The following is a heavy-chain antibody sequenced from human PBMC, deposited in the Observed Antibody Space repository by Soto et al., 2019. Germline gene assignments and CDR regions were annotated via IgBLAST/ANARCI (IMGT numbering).Heavy chain of an antibody. CDR3: ASLAYCGGDCYSHFDY. J-gene: IGHJ4*02. CDR1: GGSISSYY. V-gene: IGHV4-59*01. D-gene: IGHD2-21*02. CDR2: IYYSGST. Sequence: QVQLQESGPGLVKPSETLSLTCTVSGGSISSYYWSWIRQPPGKGLEWIGYIYYSGSTNYNPSLKSRVTISVDTSKNQFSLKLSSVTAADKAVHYCASLAYCGGDCYSHFDYWGQGTLVTVSS.